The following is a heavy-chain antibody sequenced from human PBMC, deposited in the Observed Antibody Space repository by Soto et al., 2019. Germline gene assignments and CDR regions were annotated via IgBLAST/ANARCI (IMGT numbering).Heavy chain of an antibody. V-gene: IGHV3-23*01. Sequence: PGGSLRLSCAASGFTFSSYAMSWVRQAPGKGLEWVSAISGSGGSTCYADSVKGRFTISRDNSKNTLYLQMNSLRAEDTAVYYCAKNLPTSQWPTTEPFDYWGQGTLVTVSS. D-gene: IGHD6-19*01. J-gene: IGHJ4*02. CDR1: GFTFSSYA. CDR3: AKNLPTSQWPTTEPFDY. CDR2: ISGSGGST.